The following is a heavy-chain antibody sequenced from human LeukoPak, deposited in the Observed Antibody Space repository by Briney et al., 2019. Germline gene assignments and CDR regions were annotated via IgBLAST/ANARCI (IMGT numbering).Heavy chain of an antibody. V-gene: IGHV1-24*01. CDR1: GYTLHDLS. D-gene: IGHD3-22*01. Sequence: ASVTVSCKVSGYTLHDLSMHWVRPAPGKGLEGMGGFDPEDGETIYAQKFQGRVTMTEDTSTDTAYMELSSLRSEDTAVYYCATLYYYDSSGPFDYWGQGTLVTVSS. J-gene: IGHJ4*02. CDR2: FDPEDGET. CDR3: ATLYYYDSSGPFDY.